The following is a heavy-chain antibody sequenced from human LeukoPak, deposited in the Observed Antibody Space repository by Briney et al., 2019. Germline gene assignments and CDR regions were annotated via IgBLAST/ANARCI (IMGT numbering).Heavy chain of an antibody. V-gene: IGHV3-66*01. J-gene: IGHJ2*01. CDR3: AKDPVMIVAFGYWYFDL. D-gene: IGHD3-22*01. CDR2: IYSGGTI. Sequence: PGGSLRLSCAASGFTVSSNYMSWVRQAPGKGLEWVSVIYSGGTIYYADSVKGRFTISRDNSKNTLHLQMNSLRAEDTAVYYCAKDPVMIVAFGYWYFDLWGRGTPVTVSS. CDR1: GFTVSSNY.